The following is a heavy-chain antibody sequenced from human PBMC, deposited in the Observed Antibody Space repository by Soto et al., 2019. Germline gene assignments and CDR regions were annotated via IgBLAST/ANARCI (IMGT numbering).Heavy chain of an antibody. CDR3: ARTESGYSYGFADV. Sequence: GESLKISCQRSGYSFTSYWITWARQLPGKGLEWRGRIDPSDSYTNYSPSFQGHVTISADKSISTAYLQWSSLKASDTAMYYCARTESGYSYGFADVWGQGTTVTVSS. CDR1: GYSFTSYW. D-gene: IGHD5-18*01. CDR2: IDPSDSYT. J-gene: IGHJ6*02. V-gene: IGHV5-10-1*01.